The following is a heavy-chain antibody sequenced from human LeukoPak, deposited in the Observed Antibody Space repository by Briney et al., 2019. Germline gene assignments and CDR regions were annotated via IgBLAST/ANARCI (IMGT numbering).Heavy chain of an antibody. J-gene: IGHJ6*02. V-gene: IGHV3-13*04. CDR3: ARGSSYDILSRYYGMDV. D-gene: IGHD3-9*01. CDR2: IGTAGDT. Sequence: GGSLRLSCVASGFTFRSYDMFWVRQPTGKGLEWVSGIGTAGDTNYADSVKGRFTISRENAKNSLYLQMNSLRAGDTAVYYCARGSSYDILSRYYGMDVWGQGTTVTVSS. CDR1: GFTFRSYD.